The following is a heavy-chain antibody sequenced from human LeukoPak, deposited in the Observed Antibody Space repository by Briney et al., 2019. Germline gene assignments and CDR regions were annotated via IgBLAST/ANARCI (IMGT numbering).Heavy chain of an antibody. CDR2: INSDGTTT. J-gene: IGHJ2*01. CDR3: ASHWGAGYWTFDL. V-gene: IGHV3-74*03. Sequence: GGSLRLSCEVSGLTFSNYWLHWVRQAPGKGPVWVSRINSDGTTTKNADFVKGRFSISRDNAKNTLYLQMDSLRAEDTAVYYCASHWGAGYWTFDLWGRGTLVTVSS. D-gene: IGHD7-27*01. CDR1: GLTFSNYW.